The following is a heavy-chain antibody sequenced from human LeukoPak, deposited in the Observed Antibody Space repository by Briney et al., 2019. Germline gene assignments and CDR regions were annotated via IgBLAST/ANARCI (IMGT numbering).Heavy chain of an antibody. V-gene: IGHV1-69*04. Sequence: SVNVSCKASGGTFNNYAISWVRQAPGQGLEWMGRIVPILGIANYAQEYQGRLIITADKATSSAYMELSSLRSEDTAVYYCARNLHPPLDMATKSALDHWGQGTLVTVSS. CDR2: IVPILGIA. D-gene: IGHD5-24*01. CDR1: GGTFNNYA. CDR3: ARNLHPPLDMATKSALDH. J-gene: IGHJ4*02.